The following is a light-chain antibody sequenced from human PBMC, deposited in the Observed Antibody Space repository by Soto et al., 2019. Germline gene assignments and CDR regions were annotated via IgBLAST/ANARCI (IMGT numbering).Light chain of an antibody. CDR1: QNIRNW. CDR3: QQYYSYPRT. CDR2: AAS. V-gene: IGKV1-5*01. Sequence: DIQMTHSPSTLSASVCDSVTITFRASQNIRNWLAWYQQKPGKAPNPLIYAASTLQSGVPSRFSGSGSGTDFTLTISCLQSEDFATYYCQQYYSYPRTFGQGTKVDI. J-gene: IGKJ1*01.